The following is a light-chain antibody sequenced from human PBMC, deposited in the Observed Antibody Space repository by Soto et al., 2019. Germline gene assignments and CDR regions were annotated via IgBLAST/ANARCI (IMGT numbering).Light chain of an antibody. CDR2: DVI. J-gene: IGLJ1*01. V-gene: IGLV2-11*01. Sequence: QSVLTQPRSVSGSLGQSVTISCTGTSSDVGAYDFVSWYQQNPGKAPRPIIFDVIKRPSGVPDRFSGSKSGNTASLTISGLQSEDEPDYYCSSYSTTSTLVFGSGTKVTVL. CDR1: SSDVGAYDF. CDR3: SSYSTTSTLV.